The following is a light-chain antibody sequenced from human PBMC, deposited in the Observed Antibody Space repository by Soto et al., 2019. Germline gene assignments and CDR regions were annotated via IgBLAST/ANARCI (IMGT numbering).Light chain of an antibody. Sequence: AIQLTQSPSSLSASVGDRVTITCRASQDISSSLAWYQQKAGKAPKLLIYGASILQSGVPSGFSGSGFGTDFTLTISSLRAEDFAIYFCQQTKSYPSTFXGGTKVDIK. CDR3: QQTKSYPST. V-gene: IGKV1-13*02. CDR2: GAS. J-gene: IGKJ4*01. CDR1: QDISSS.